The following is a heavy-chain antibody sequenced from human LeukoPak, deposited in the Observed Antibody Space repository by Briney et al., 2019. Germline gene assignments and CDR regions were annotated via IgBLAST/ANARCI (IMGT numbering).Heavy chain of an antibody. V-gene: IGHV4-4*09. CDR2: IYTSGST. CDR3: ARSGFCSSTSCYPNWFDP. Sequence: SETLSLTCTVSGGSISGYHWSWIRQPPGKGLEWIGYIYTSGSTNYNPSLKSRVTISVDTSKNQFSLKLSSVTAADTAVYYCARSGFCSSTSCYPNWFDPWGQGTLVTVSS. CDR1: GGSISGYH. D-gene: IGHD2-2*03. J-gene: IGHJ5*02.